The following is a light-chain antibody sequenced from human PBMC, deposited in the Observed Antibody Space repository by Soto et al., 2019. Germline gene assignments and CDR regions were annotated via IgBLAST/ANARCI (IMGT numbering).Light chain of an antibody. CDR1: QSVSSY. CDR3: QHYDSLPIT. V-gene: IGKV3-20*01. J-gene: IGKJ5*01. Sequence: EILLTQSXXXLXXXPGXXXTXPXXASQSVSSYLAWYQQKPGQAPRLLIYGASSRATGIPDRFSGSGSGTDFTLTISRLEPEDFAVFYCQHYDSLPITFGQGTRLEIK. CDR2: GAS.